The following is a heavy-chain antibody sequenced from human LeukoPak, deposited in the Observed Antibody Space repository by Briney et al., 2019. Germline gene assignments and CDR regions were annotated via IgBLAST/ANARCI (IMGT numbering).Heavy chain of an antibody. CDR1: GGSISDYS. Sequence: SETLSLTCTVSGGSISDYSWSWIRLPPEKGLEWIGNIYYSGSTNYNPSLESRVTMSVDTSKSQFSLRLNSVSAADTAVYYCASAAAAGRLYYYYMDVWGKGTTVTVSS. V-gene: IGHV4-59*01. CDR2: IYYSGST. CDR3: ASAAAAGRLYYYYMDV. J-gene: IGHJ6*03. D-gene: IGHD6-13*01.